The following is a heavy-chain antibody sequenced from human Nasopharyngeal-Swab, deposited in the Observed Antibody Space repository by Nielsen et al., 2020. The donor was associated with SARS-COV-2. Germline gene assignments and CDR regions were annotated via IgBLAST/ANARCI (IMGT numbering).Heavy chain of an antibody. D-gene: IGHD2-21*02. V-gene: IGHV3-30*04. J-gene: IGHJ3*01. CDR2: ISKDGSSQ. Sequence: GESLKISCAASGFTFSDFSMHWVRQAPGKGLEWVAVISKDGSSQYYADFVKGRFTISRDNPKKTLSLQMNSLRLEDTAVYFCASKVETLHAFDVWGQGTMVTASS. CDR3: ASKVETLHAFDV. CDR1: GFTFSDFS.